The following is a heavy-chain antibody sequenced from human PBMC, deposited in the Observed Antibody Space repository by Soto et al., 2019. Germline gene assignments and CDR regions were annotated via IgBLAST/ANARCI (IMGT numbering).Heavy chain of an antibody. V-gene: IGHV5-51*01. D-gene: IGHD2-15*01. CDR2: IYPGDSDT. J-gene: IGHJ4*02. Sequence: PGESLKISCKGSGYSFTSYWIGWVRQMPGKGLEWMGIIYPGDSDTRYSPSFQGQVTISADKSISTAYLQWSSLKASDTTMYYCARRSPYCSGGSCYQSFFDYWGQGTQVTVSS. CDR1: GYSFTSYW. CDR3: ARRSPYCSGGSCYQSFFDY.